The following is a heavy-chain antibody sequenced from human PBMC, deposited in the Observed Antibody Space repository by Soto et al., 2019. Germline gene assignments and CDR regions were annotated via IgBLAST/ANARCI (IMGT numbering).Heavy chain of an antibody. J-gene: IGHJ4*01. CDR3: ARLGSSGWYQGSYFDY. CDR2: IKSSGST. CDR1: GGSITRNDHY. V-gene: IGHV4-39*01. D-gene: IGHD6-19*01. Sequence: QLQLQESGPGLVRPSETLSLICTVSGGSITRNDHYWGWIRQSPGKGLEWIGDIKSSGSTNYNLSLKSRVSMSVEPSKNQFSLKMNSVTAADTAVYYCARLGSSGWYQGSYFDYWGQGILVTVSS.